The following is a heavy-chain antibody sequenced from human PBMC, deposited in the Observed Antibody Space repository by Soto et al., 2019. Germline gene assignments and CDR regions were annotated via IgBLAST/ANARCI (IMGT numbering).Heavy chain of an antibody. J-gene: IGHJ4*02. V-gene: IGHV4-61*08. CDR2: IYYSGST. D-gene: IGHD4-17*01. Sequence: SQTLCLTWTVSGGSGSSGGDYWSCNRQPPGKGLEWIGYIYYSGSTNYNPSLKSRVTISVDTSKNQFSLKLSSVTAADTAVYYCARATTVVSADYWGQGTLVTVSS. CDR3: ARATTVVSADY. CDR1: GGSGSSGGDY.